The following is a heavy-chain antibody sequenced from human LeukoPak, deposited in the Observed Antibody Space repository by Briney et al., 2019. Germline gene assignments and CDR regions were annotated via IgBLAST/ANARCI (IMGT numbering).Heavy chain of an antibody. D-gene: IGHD5-12*01. CDR2: INHSGST. V-gene: IGHV4-34*01. CDR3: AGSSHYYYYMDV. Sequence: SETLSLTCAVYGGSFSGYYWSWIRQPPGKGLEWIGEINHSGSTNYNPSLKSRVTISVDTFKNQFSLKLSSVTAADTAVYYCAGSSHYYYYMDVWGKGTTVTVSS. CDR1: GGSFSGYY. J-gene: IGHJ6*03.